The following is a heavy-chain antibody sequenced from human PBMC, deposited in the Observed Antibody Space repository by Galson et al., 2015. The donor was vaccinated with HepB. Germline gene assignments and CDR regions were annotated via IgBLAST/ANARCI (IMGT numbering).Heavy chain of an antibody. CDR1: GGSISSSSYY. CDR2: IYYSGST. D-gene: IGHD2-15*01. CDR3: ATRLPLSSMTKRYYYMDV. J-gene: IGHJ6*03. Sequence: ETLSLTCTVSGGSISSSSYYWGWIRQPPGKGLEWIGSIYYSGSTYYNPSLKSRVTISVDTSKNQFSLKLSSVTAADTAVYYCATRLPLSSMTKRYYYMDVWGKGTTVTVSS. V-gene: IGHV4-39*07.